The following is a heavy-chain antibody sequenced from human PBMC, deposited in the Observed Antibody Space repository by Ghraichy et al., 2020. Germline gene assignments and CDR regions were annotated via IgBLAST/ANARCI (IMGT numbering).Heavy chain of an antibody. J-gene: IGHJ6*02. V-gene: IGHV1-8*01. CDR3: AVIWSGYSYYYGMDV. Sequence: ASVKVSCKASGYTFTSYDINWVRQATGQGLEWMGWMNPNSGNTGYAQKFQGRVTMTRNTSISTAYMELSSLRSEDTAVYYCAVIWSGYSYYYGMDVWGQGTTVTVSS. CDR2: MNPNSGNT. CDR1: GYTFTSYD. D-gene: IGHD3-3*01.